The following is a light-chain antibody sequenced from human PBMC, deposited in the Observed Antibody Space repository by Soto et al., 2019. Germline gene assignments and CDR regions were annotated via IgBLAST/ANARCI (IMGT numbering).Light chain of an antibody. Sequence: DIQMTQSPASLSASVGDRVTITRQASQDISNYLNWYQQKLGKAPKPLIYAASNLETGVPSRFSGSGSGTDFTFTISSLQPEDIATYYCQQYSHLITFGQGTRLEIK. CDR3: QQYSHLIT. V-gene: IGKV1-33*01. CDR1: QDISNY. J-gene: IGKJ5*01. CDR2: AAS.